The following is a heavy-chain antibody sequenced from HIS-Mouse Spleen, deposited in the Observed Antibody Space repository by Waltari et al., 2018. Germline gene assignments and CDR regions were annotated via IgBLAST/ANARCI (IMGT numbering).Heavy chain of an antibody. CDR2: IYYSGST. CDR1: GGSLSSGSYY. V-gene: IGHV4-39*07. Sequence: QLQLQESGPGLVKPSETLSLTCTVPGGSLSSGSYYWGWLRQPPGKGLEWIGSIYYSGSTYYNPSLKSRVTISVDTSKNQFSLKLSSVTAADTAVYYCAREIPYSSSWYDWYFDLWGRGTLVTVSS. CDR3: AREIPYSSSWYDWYFDL. J-gene: IGHJ2*01. D-gene: IGHD6-13*01.